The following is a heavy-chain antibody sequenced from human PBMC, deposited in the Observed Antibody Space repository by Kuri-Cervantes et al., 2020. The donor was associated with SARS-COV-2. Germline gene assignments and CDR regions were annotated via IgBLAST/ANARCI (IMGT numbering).Heavy chain of an antibody. Sequence: SETLSLTCTVSGGSISSGSFYWGWIRQPPGKGLEWIGNVYYNGITYYNPSLESRVSVSVDTSKNQFSLKLNSVTAADTAVYYCASLLSYYDYVWGSYWYYYFDYWGQGTLVTVSS. CDR2: VYYNGIT. J-gene: IGHJ4*02. D-gene: IGHD3-16*01. V-gene: IGHV4-39*01. CDR3: ASLLSYYDYVWGSYWYYYFDY. CDR1: GGSISSGSFY.